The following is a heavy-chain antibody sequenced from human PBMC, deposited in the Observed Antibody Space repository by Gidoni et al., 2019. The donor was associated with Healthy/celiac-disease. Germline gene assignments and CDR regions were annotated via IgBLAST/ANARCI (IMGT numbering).Heavy chain of an antibody. CDR1: GASISSGGYY. Sequence: VQLQESGPGLVKPSPTLSLTCTVSGASISSGGYYWSWIRQHPGKGLEWIGYIYYSGSTYYNPSLKSRVTISVDTSKNQFSLKLSSVTAADTAVYYCARGPDCSSTSCYQDWFDPWGQGTLVTVSS. D-gene: IGHD2-2*01. CDR2: IYYSGST. J-gene: IGHJ5*02. CDR3: ARGPDCSSTSCYQDWFDP. V-gene: IGHV4-31*03.